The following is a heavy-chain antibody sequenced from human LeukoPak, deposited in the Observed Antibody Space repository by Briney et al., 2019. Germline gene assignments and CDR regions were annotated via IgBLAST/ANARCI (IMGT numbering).Heavy chain of an antibody. V-gene: IGHV3-21*01. CDR2: ISSSSSYI. J-gene: IGHJ6*01. CDR3: ARHCSSTSCYFNYYGMDV. Sequence: GGSLRLSCAASGFTFSSYSMNWVRQAPGKGLEWVSSISSSSSYIYYADSVKGRFTISRDNAKNSLYLQMNSLRAEDTAVYYCARHCSSTSCYFNYYGMDVWGEGTTVTVSP. D-gene: IGHD2-2*01. CDR1: GFTFSSYS.